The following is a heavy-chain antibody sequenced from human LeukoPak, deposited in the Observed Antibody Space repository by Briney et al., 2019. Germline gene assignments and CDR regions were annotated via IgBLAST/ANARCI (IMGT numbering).Heavy chain of an antibody. V-gene: IGHV4-34*01. Sequence: SGGSLRLSCAASGFTVSSNYMSWVRQPPGKGLEWIGEINHSGSTNYNPSLKSRVTISVDTSKNQFSLKLSSVTAADTAVYYCARGWGATTVGNYYYYGMDVWGQGTTVTVSS. CDR1: GFTVSSNY. J-gene: IGHJ6*02. D-gene: IGHD1-26*01. CDR3: ARGWGATTVGNYYYYGMDV. CDR2: INHSGST.